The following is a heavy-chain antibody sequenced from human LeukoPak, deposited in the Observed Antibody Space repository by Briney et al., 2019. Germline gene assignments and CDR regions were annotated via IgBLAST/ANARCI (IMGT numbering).Heavy chain of an antibody. D-gene: IGHD3-3*01. V-gene: IGHV3-48*01. J-gene: IGHJ4*02. CDR2: SSSSSTI. Sequence: SSSSSTIYYAASVKGRFTISRDNAKNSLYLQMNSLRAEDTAVYYCARDDFWSGYYTPDYWGQGTLVTVSS. CDR3: ARDDFWSGYYTPDY.